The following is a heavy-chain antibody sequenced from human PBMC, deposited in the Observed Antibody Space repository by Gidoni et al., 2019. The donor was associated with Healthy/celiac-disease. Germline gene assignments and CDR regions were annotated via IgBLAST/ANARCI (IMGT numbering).Heavy chain of an antibody. D-gene: IGHD2-8*01. CDR2: IYYSGST. V-gene: IGHV4-59*01. Sequence: QVQLQESGPGLVKPSETLSLTFTVSGGSISSYYWSWIRQPPGKGLEWIGYIYYSGSTNYNPSLKSRVTISVDTSKNQFSLKLSSVTAADTAVYYCARDDLGVHDYWGQGTLVTVSS. CDR3: ARDDLGVHDY. J-gene: IGHJ4*02. CDR1: GGSISSYY.